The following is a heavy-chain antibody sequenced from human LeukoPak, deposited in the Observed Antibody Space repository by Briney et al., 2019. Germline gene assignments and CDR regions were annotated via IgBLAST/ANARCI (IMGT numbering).Heavy chain of an antibody. Sequence: PSEILSLTCTVSGGSISSYYWSWIRQPPGKGLEWIGYIYYSGSTNYNPSLKSRVTISVDTSKNQFSLKLSSVTAADTAVYYCARYRDSSGNFDYWGQGTLVTVSS. V-gene: IGHV4-59*01. CDR1: GGSISSYY. J-gene: IGHJ4*02. CDR3: ARYRDSSGNFDY. CDR2: IYYSGST. D-gene: IGHD6-19*01.